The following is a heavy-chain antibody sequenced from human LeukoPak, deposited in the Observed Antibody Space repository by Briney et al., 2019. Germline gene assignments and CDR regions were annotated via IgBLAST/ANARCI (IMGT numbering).Heavy chain of an antibody. CDR2: ISYDGSNK. J-gene: IGHJ6*02. V-gene: IGHV3-30-3*01. Sequence: GRSLRLSCAASGFTFSSYAMHWVRQAPGKGLEWVAVISYDGSNKYYADSVKGRFTISRDNSKNTLCLQMNSLRAEDTAVYYCARDNYGMDVWGQGTTVTVSS. CDR1: GFTFSSYA. CDR3: ARDNYGMDV.